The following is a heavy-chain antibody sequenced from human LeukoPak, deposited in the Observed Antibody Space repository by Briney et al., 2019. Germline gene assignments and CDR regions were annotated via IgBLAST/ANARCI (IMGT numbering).Heavy chain of an antibody. J-gene: IGHJ4*02. CDR1: GGSFCGYY. D-gene: IGHD3-10*01. V-gene: IGHV4-34*01. CDR3: ARRVRGVIIRYDY. CDR2: INHSGST. Sequence: SETLSLTFAVYGGSFCGYYWSWIRQPPGKGLEWIGEINHSGSTNYNPSLKSRVTISVDTSKNQFSLKLSSVTAADTAVYYCARRVRGVIIRYDYWGQGSLVSVSS.